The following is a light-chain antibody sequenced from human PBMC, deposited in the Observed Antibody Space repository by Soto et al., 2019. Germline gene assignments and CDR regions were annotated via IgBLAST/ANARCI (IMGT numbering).Light chain of an antibody. Sequence: EIVLTQSPATLSLSPGERATLSCRASQSVSSYLAWYQQKPGQAPRLLMYDASNRATGIPARFIGSSSGTDFTLTISSLEPEDFAVYYCLQRSNWPPMYTFGQGTKLEIK. J-gene: IGKJ2*01. CDR2: DAS. CDR3: LQRSNWPPMYT. V-gene: IGKV3-11*01. CDR1: QSVSSY.